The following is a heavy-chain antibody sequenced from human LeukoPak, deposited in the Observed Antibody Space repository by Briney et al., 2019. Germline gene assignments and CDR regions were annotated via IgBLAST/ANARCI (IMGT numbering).Heavy chain of an antibody. CDR3: AAGRMGPTDY. V-gene: IGHV1-58*02. J-gene: IGHJ4*02. CDR2: IVVGSGNT. Sequence: ASVKVSCKASGFTFTSSAMQWLRQARGERLEWIRWIVVGSGNTNYAQKFQERVTITRDMSTSTAYMELSSLRSEDTAVYYCAAGRMGPTDYWGQGTLVTVSS. CDR1: GFTFTSSA.